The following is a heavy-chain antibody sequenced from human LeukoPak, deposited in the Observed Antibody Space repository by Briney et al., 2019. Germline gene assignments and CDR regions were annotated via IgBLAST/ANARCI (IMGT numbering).Heavy chain of an antibody. CDR2: IKQDGSEK. J-gene: IGHJ4*02. Sequence: GGSLRLSCAASGFTFSSYWMSWVRQAPGKGLEWVANIKQDGSEKYYVDSVKGRFTISRDNAKNSLYLQMNSLRAEDTAVYYCARRSSSWWPGAGYFDYWGQGTLVTVSS. CDR1: GFTFSSYW. V-gene: IGHV3-7*01. D-gene: IGHD6-13*01. CDR3: ARRSSSWWPGAGYFDY.